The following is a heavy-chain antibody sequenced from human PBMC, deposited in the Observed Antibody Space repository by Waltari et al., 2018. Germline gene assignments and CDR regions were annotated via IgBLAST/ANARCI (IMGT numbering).Heavy chain of an antibody. CDR2: IRYDGSNK. D-gene: IGHD4-17*01. CDR1: GFTFSSYG. V-gene: IGHV3-30*02. CDR3: AKDRDQDGDYGIPNWFDP. J-gene: IGHJ5*02. Sequence: QVQLVESGGGVVQPGGSLRLSCAASGFTFSSYGMHWVRQAPGKGLEWVAFIRYDGSNKYYADSVKGRFTISRDNSKNTLYLQMNSLRAEDTAVYYCAKDRDQDGDYGIPNWFDPWGQGTLVTVSS.